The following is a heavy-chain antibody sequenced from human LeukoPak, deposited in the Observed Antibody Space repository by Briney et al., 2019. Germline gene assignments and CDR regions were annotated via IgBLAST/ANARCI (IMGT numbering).Heavy chain of an antibody. V-gene: IGHV3-30*18. CDR2: ISCDGSNK. Sequence: GGSLRLSCAASGFTFSDYGLNWVRQAPGKGLEWVAVISCDGSNKYYADSVKGRFTISRDNSKNTLYLQMDSLRAEDTAMYYCAKLYSDYDYWGQGTLVTVSS. CDR3: AKLYSDYDY. D-gene: IGHD4-11*01. J-gene: IGHJ4*02. CDR1: GFTFSDYG.